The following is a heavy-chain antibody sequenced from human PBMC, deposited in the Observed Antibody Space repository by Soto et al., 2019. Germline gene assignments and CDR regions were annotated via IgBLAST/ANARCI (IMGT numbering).Heavy chain of an antibody. CDR2: IDWDDDK. CDR1: GFSLSTSGMC. V-gene: IGHV2-70*11. D-gene: IGHD3-22*01. Sequence: SPPALVNPTQTLTLTCTFAGFSLSTSGMCVSWIRQPPGKALEWLARIDWDDDKYYSTSLKTRLTISKDTSKNQVVLTMTNMDPVDTATYYCARIPSSGYYFDYWGQGTLVTVSS. CDR3: ARIPSSGYYFDY. J-gene: IGHJ4*02.